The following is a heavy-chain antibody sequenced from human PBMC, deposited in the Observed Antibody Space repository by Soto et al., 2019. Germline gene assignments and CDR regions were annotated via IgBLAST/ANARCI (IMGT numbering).Heavy chain of an antibody. J-gene: IGHJ4*02. Sequence: GGALRLSRSTSAFIFSSRPVHLGRHTPRKGLEWMAVISHDGGTTYYSDSVEGRFTVSRDLSSNTVHLQLNSLRAEDTAVYYCAKPAELELSETHFDYWGQGTLVTVSS. CDR2: ISHDGGTT. D-gene: IGHD1-7*01. CDR3: AKPAELELSETHFDY. CDR1: AFIFSSRP. V-gene: IGHV3-30*08.